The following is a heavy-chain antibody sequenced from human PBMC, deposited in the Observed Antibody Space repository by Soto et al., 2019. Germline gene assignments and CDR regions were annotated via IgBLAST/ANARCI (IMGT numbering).Heavy chain of an antibody. CDR2: INPNSGGT. Sequence: ASVNVSCNASGYTFTGYYMHCVRQAPGQGLEWMRWINPNSGGTNYAQKFQGRVTMTRATSISTAYMELSRLRSDDTAVYYCARVDYDFWSGYKREGYYYYYGMDVWGQGTTVTVSS. J-gene: IGHJ6*02. V-gene: IGHV1-2*02. CDR3: ARVDYDFWSGYKREGYYYYYGMDV. CDR1: GYTFTGYY. D-gene: IGHD3-3*01.